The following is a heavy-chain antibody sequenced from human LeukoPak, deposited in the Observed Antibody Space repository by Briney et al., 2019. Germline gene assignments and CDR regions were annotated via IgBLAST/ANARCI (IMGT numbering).Heavy chain of an antibody. CDR3: ASRHCSGENCYAGPLDF. J-gene: IGHJ4*02. V-gene: IGHV3-23*01. CDR2: IGGSGGST. Sequence: TGGSLRLSCAASGFTFSSYAMSWVRQAPGKGLEWVSAIGGSGGSTYYADSVKGRFTISRDNSKNTLYLQMNNLRGEDTAVYYCASRHCSGENCYAGPLDFWGQGIQVTVSS. D-gene: IGHD2-8*02. CDR1: GFTFSSYA.